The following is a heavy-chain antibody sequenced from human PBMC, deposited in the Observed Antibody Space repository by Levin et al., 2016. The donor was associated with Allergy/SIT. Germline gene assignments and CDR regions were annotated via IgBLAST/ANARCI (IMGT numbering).Heavy chain of an antibody. CDR2: ISGSGGST. D-gene: IGHD6-13*01. J-gene: IGHJ4*02. V-gene: IGHV3-23*01. CDR3: APRFSSSWHFDY. Sequence: VRQMPGKGLEWVSAISGSGGSTYYADSVKGRFTISRDNSKNTLYLQMNSLRAEDTAVYYCAPRFSSSWHFDYWGQGTLVTVSS.